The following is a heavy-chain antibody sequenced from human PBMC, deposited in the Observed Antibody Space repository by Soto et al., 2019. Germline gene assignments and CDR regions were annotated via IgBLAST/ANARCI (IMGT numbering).Heavy chain of an antibody. CDR1: GGTFSSYA. D-gene: IGHD3-9*01. CDR3: ARISGDYDILTGYYLDY. V-gene: IGHV1-69*06. J-gene: IGHJ4*02. Sequence: QVQLVQSGAEVKKPGSSVKVSCKASGGTFSSYAISWVRQAPGQGLEWMGGTIPIFGTANYAQKFQGRVTITADKSTSTAYMELSSLRSEDTAVYYCARISGDYDILTGYYLDYWGQGTLVTVSS. CDR2: TIPIFGTA.